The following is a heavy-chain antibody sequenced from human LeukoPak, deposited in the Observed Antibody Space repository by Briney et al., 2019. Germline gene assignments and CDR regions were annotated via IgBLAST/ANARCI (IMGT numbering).Heavy chain of an antibody. CDR2: ISGSGGST. D-gene: IGHD3-22*01. J-gene: IGHJ4*02. V-gene: IGHV3-23*01. CDR3: AKDGGYYDSSGYSDVDY. CDR1: GFTFSSYA. Sequence: GGSLRLSCAASGFTFSSYAMSWVRQAPGKGLEWVSAISGSGGSTYYADSVKGRFTISRDNSKNTLYLQMNSLRAEDTAVYYCAKDGGYYDSSGYSDVDYWGQGTLVTVSS.